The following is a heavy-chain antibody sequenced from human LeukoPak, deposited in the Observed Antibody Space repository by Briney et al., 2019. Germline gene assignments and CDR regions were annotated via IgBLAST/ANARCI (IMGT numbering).Heavy chain of an antibody. CDR1: GFSLSTYR. V-gene: IGHV3-74*01. D-gene: IGHD4-17*01. J-gene: IGHJ4*02. Sequence: GGSLRLSCAASGFSLSTYRMHWVRQAPGKGLVCVSRISSDGSSTNYADSVKGRFTISRDNAKNTLYLQVNSLRAEDTAVYYCATGDGDSRYYFDSWGQGTLVTVSS. CDR3: ATGDGDSRYYFDS. CDR2: ISSDGSST.